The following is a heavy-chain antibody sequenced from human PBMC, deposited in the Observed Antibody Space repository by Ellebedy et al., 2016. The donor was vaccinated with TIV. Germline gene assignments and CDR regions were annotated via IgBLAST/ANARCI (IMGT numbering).Heavy chain of an antibody. V-gene: IGHV1-3*01. CDR1: GYTFTSNA. Sequence: ASVKVSXKASGYTFTSNAMHWVRQAPGQRLEWMGWINAGNGNTKYSQKFQGRVTISRDTFASTAYMELSSLRSEDTAVYYCAKGAVAGTGPFFDYWGQGTLVTVSS. D-gene: IGHD6-19*01. CDR2: INAGNGNT. J-gene: IGHJ4*02. CDR3: AKGAVAGTGPFFDY.